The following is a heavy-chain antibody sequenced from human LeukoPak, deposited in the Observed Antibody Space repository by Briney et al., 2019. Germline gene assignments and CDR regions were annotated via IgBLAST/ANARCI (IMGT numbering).Heavy chain of an antibody. CDR2: ISGSGGST. V-gene: IGHV3-23*01. D-gene: IGHD2-21*02. J-gene: IGHJ4*02. Sequence: PGGSLRLSCAASAFTFSSYSMNWVRQAPGKGLEWVSAISGSGGSTYYADSVKGRFTISRDNSKNTLYLQMNSLRAEDTAVYYCAKLRHIVVVTAIHDYWGQGTLVTVSS. CDR3: AKLRHIVVVTAIHDY. CDR1: AFTFSSYS.